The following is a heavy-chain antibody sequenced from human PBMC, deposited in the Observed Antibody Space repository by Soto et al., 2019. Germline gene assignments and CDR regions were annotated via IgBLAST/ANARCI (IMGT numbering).Heavy chain of an antibody. CDR3: ARGAYYILAGSQFGYFDY. D-gene: IGHD3-9*01. CDR2: IIPIFGTA. V-gene: IGHV1-69*12. Sequence: QVQLVQSGAEVKKPGSSVKVSCKASGGTFSSYAISWVRQAPGQGLEWMGGIIPIFGTANYAQKFQGRVTITADESTSTGYMELSSLRSEDTAVYYCARGAYYILAGSQFGYFDYWGQGTLVTVSS. J-gene: IGHJ4*02. CDR1: GGTFSSYA.